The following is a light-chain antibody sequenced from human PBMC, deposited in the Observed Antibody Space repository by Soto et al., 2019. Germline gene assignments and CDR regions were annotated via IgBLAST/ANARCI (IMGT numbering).Light chain of an antibody. CDR3: TVWDDSLRGRL. J-gene: IGLJ2*01. CDR1: SSNIESNY. V-gene: IGLV1-47*01. Sequence: QSVLTQPPSASGTPGQRVTISCSGSSSNIESNYVYWYQQLPGTAPRLLIYRNNQRPSGVPDRFSGSKSGTSASLAISALRSEDEADHYCTVWDDSLRGRLFGGGTKLTVL. CDR2: RNN.